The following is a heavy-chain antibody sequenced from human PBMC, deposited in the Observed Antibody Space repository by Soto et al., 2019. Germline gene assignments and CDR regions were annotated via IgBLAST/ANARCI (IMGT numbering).Heavy chain of an antibody. CDR3: ARGKETYYYYGMDV. Sequence: GGSLSLSCAASGFTFSSYGMHWVRQAPGKGLEWVAVIWYDGSNKYYADSVKGRFTISRDNSKNTLYLQMNSLRAEDTAVYYSARGKETYYYYGMDVWGQGTTVTVSS. CDR2: IWYDGSNK. J-gene: IGHJ6*02. CDR1: GFTFSSYG. V-gene: IGHV3-33*01.